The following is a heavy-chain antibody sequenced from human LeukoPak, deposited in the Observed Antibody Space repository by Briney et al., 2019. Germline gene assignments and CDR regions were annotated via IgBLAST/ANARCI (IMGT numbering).Heavy chain of an antibody. CDR3: ARGATVTTGGDFDY. CDR2: INHSGST. V-gene: IGHV4-34*01. D-gene: IGHD4-17*01. J-gene: IGHJ4*02. Sequence: PSETLSLTCAVYGGSFSGYYWSWIRQPPGKGLEWIGEINHSGSTNYNPSLKSRVTISVDTSKNQFSLKLSSVTAADTAVYYCARGATVTTGGDFDYWGQGTLVTVSS. CDR1: GGSFSGYY.